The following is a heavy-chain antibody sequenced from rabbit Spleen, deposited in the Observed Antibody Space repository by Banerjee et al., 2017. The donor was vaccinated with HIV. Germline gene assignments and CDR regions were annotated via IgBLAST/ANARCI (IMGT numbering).Heavy chain of an antibody. V-gene: IGHV1S45*01. CDR3: ARDLIAVIGWNFNL. Sequence: EQLEESGGGLVKPEGSLTLTCKASGVSLNDKDVMCWVRQAPGKGLEWIACINIVTGKSVYASWAKGRFTMSRTSSTTVTLQMTSLTAADMATYFCARDLIAVIGWNFNLWGPGTLVTVS. CDR1: GVSLNDKDV. D-gene: IGHD1-1*01. CDR2: INIVTGKS. J-gene: IGHJ4*01.